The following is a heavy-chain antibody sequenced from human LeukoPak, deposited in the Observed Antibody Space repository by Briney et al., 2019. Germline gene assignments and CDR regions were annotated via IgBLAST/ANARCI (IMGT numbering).Heavy chain of an antibody. CDR3: ASVLDYYGSGSYIYFDY. D-gene: IGHD3-10*01. J-gene: IGHJ4*02. V-gene: IGHV1-69*05. CDR2: IIPIFGTA. Sequence: ASVKVSCKASGGTFSSYAISWVRQAPGQGLEWMGRIIPIFGTANYAQKFQGRVTITTDESTSTAYMELSSLRSEDTAVYYCASVLDYYGSGSYIYFDYWGQGTLVTVSS. CDR1: GGTFSSYA.